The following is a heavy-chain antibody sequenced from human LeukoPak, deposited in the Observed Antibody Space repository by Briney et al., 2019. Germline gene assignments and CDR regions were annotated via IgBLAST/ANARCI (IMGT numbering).Heavy chain of an antibody. CDR1: GGSINNDY. CDR2: LSYSGST. CDR3: ASPGYSSGWSLSAPYYYFDY. Sequence: TSETLSLTCTVSGGSINNDYWSWIRQPPGKGLEWIGYLSYSGSTSYNPSLKRRVTISADTSKNQFSLKLSSVTAADTAVYYCASPGYSSGWSLSAPYYYFDYWGQGTLVTVSS. J-gene: IGHJ4*02. V-gene: IGHV4-59*08. D-gene: IGHD6-19*01.